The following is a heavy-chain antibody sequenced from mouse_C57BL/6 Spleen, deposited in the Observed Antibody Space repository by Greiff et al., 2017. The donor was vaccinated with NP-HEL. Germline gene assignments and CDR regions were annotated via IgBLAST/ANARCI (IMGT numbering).Heavy chain of an antibody. CDR3: ARHDHSGWYFDV. V-gene: IGHV5-6*01. D-gene: IGHD1-3*01. J-gene: IGHJ1*03. CDR1: GFTFSSYG. CDR2: ISSGGSYT. Sequence: EVKLMESGGDLVKPGGSLKLSCAASGFTFSSYGMSWVRQTPDKRLEWVATISSGGSYTYYPDSVKGRFTISRDNAKNTLYLQMSSLNSEDTAMYSCARHDHSGWYFDVWGTGTTVTVSS.